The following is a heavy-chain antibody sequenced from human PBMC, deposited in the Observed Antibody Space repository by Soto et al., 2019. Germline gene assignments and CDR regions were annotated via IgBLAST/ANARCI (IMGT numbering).Heavy chain of an antibody. CDR3: ARGILLEWLQTQYYYYYGMDV. CDR1: GGTFSSYA. V-gene: IGHV1-69*13. J-gene: IGHJ6*02. Sequence: GASVKVSCKASGGTFSSYAISWVRQAPGQGLEWMGGIIPIFGTANYAQKFQGRVTITADESTSTAYMELSSLRSEDTAVYYCARGILLEWLQTQYYYYYGMDVWGQGTTVTVSS. CDR2: IIPIFGTA. D-gene: IGHD3-3*01.